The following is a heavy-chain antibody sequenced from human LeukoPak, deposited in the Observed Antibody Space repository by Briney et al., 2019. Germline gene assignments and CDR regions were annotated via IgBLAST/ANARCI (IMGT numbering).Heavy chain of an antibody. CDR2: IHSTGTT. J-gene: IGHJ4*02. CDR3: ARHARRDAYNPNDY. D-gene: IGHD5-24*01. CDR1: GGSISSYY. Sequence: PSEPLSLSCTVSGGSISSYYWSWIRQPPGKELEWIGYIHSTGTTKFNPSLESRVTMSVDTSKNQFSLKLSSVTAADTAVYYCARHARRDAYNPNDYWGQGILVTVSS. V-gene: IGHV4-4*09.